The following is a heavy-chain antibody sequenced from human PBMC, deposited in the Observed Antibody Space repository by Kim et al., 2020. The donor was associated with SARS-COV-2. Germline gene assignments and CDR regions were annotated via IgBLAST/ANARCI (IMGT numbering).Heavy chain of an antibody. J-gene: IGHJ3*02. CDR1: GFTFSNYY. CDR2: ISSSSSYT. D-gene: IGHD2-15*01. V-gene: IGHV3-11*05. CDR3: VREPCTGGSCYSHVHDAFDI. Sequence: GGSLRLSCAASGFTFSNYYMSWIRQAPGKGLEWVSYISSSSSYTNYADSVKGRFTISRDNAKNSLYLQMNSLRAEDTAVYYCVREPCTGGSCYSHVHDAFDIWGQGTMVTVSS.